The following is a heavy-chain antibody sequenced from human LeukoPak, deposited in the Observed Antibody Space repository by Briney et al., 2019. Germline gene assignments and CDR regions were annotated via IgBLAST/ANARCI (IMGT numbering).Heavy chain of an antibody. CDR3: ARDETGTYNWFDP. J-gene: IGHJ5*02. D-gene: IGHD1-1*01. V-gene: IGHV3-33*01. Sequence: PGGSLRPSCAASGFTFSSYGMHWVRQAPGKGLEWVAVIWYDGSNKYYADSVKGRFTISRDNSKNTLYLQMNSLRSEDTAVYYCARDETGTYNWFDPWGQGTLVTVSS. CDR2: IWYDGSNK. CDR1: GFTFSSYG.